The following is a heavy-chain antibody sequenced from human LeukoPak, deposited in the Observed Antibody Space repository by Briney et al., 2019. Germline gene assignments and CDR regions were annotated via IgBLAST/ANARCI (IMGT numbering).Heavy chain of an antibody. D-gene: IGHD1-14*01. V-gene: IGHV4-59*08. CDR3: ARHEPLPFDY. CDR2: IYYSGST. Sequence: PGGSLRLSCAGSGFTFSNYWMHWIRQPPGKGLEWIGYIYYSGSTNYNPSLKSRVTISVDTSKNQFSLKLSSVTAADTAVYYCARHEPLPFDYWGQGTLVTVSS. J-gene: IGHJ4*02. CDR1: GFTFSNYW.